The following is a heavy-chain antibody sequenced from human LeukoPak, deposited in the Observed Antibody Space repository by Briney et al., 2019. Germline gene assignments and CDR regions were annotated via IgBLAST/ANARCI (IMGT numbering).Heavy chain of an antibody. D-gene: IGHD6-19*01. Sequence: GGSLRLSCAASGFTFSSYAMSWVRQAPGKGLEWVSAISGSGGSTYYADSVKGRFTISRDNSKNTLYLQKNSLRAEDTAVYYCAKDPLGSSGWYEDYWGQGTLVTVSS. J-gene: IGHJ4*02. CDR3: AKDPLGSSGWYEDY. CDR2: ISGSGGST. V-gene: IGHV3-23*01. CDR1: GFTFSSYA.